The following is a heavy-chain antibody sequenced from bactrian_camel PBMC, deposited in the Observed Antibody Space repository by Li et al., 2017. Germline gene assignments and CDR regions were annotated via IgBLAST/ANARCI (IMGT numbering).Heavy chain of an antibody. CDR1: GYTYAAYC. V-gene: IGHV3S63*01. Sequence: QLVESGGGSVQAGGSLGLSCASSGYTYAAYCMGWFRQTPKKGQERERVAFIDSDGTTNYADAVKGRFTISKDNAKNTLYLQMNSLKPEDTAMYYCAAGWARDSESCVTSSTEYSDWGQGTQVTVS. CDR2: IDSDGTT. D-gene: IGHD1*01. J-gene: IGHJ4*01. CDR3: AAGWARDSESCVTSSTEYSD.